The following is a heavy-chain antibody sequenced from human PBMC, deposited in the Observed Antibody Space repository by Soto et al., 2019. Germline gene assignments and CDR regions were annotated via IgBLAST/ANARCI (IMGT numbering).Heavy chain of an antibody. D-gene: IGHD2-2*01. J-gene: IGHJ4*02. CDR2: IYYSGST. CDR3: ARVATKYQLPDY. V-gene: IGHV4-59*01. Sequence: SETLSLTCTVSGGSISSYYWSWIRQPPGKGLEWIGYIYYSGSTNYNPSLKSRVTISVDTSKNQFSLKLSSVTAADTAAYYCARVATKYQLPDYWGQGTLVTVSS. CDR1: GGSISSYY.